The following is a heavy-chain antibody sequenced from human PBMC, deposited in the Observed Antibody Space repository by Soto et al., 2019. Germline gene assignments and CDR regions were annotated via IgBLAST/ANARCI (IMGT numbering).Heavy chain of an antibody. J-gene: IGHJ5*02. CDR3: AKYQTGGTRITGTLNWFDP. V-gene: IGHV3-23*01. D-gene: IGHD1-20*01. CDR2: ISGSGGST. Sequence: PGGSLRLSCAASGFTFSSYAMSWVRQAPGKGLEWVSAISGSGGSTYYADSVKGRFTISRDNSKNTLYLQMNSLRAEDTAVYYCAKYQTGGTRITGTLNWFDPWGQGTLVTVSS. CDR1: GFTFSSYA.